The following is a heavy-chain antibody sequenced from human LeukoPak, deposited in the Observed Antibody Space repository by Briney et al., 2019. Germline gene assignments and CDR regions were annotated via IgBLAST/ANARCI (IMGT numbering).Heavy chain of an antibody. CDR1: GFTVSSNY. CDR2: IYSGGST. V-gene: IGHV3-53*01. J-gene: IGHJ4*02. CDR3: ARAYRNPPCLDY. Sequence: GGSLRLSCAASGFTVSSNYMSWVRQAPGKGLEWVSVIYSGGSTYYADSVKGRFTISRDNSKNTLYLQMNSLRAEDTAVYYCARAYRNPPCLDYWGQGTLVTVSS.